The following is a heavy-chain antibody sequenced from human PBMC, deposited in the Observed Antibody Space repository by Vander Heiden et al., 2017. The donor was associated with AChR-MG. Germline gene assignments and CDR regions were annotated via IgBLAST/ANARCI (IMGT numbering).Heavy chain of an antibody. D-gene: IGHD2-21*01. J-gene: IGHJ6*03. CDR2: IIPIFGTA. CDR1: GGTFSSYA. Sequence: QVQLVQSGAEVKKPGSSVKVPCKASGGTFSSYAFSWVRQAPGQGLEWMGGIIPIFGTANYAQKFQGRVTITADEATSTAYMELSSLRSEDTAVYYCARNTGYSSYYYYMDVWGKGTTVTVSS. V-gene: IGHV1-69*01. CDR3: ARNTGYSSYYYYMDV.